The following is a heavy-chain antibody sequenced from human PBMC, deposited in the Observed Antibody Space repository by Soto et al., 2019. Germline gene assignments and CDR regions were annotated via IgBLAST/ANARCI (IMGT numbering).Heavy chain of an antibody. CDR3: ARGGLGYCSGGSCYSAGLSRYYYGMDV. CDR2: IYYSGST. D-gene: IGHD2-15*01. CDR1: GGSISSGGYY. Sequence: QVQLQESGPGLVKPSQTLSLTCTVSGGSISSGGYYWSWIRQHPGKGLEWIGYIYYSGSTYYNPFLKRRGTISVDTSKNQFSLKLSSVTAADTAVYYCARGGLGYCSGGSCYSAGLSRYYYGMDVWGQGTTVTVSS. J-gene: IGHJ6*02. V-gene: IGHV4-31*03.